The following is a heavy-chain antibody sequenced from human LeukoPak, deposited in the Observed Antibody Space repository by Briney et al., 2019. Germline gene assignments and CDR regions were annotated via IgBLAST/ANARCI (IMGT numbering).Heavy chain of an antibody. CDR3: ARAYCSSTSCYPHFDY. Sequence: SETLSLTCTVSSGSISNYYWSWIRQPPGKGLEWIGYIYSSGSTNYNPSLKSRVTISVDTSKNQFSLKLSFVTAADTAVYYCARAYCSSTSCYPHFDYWGQGTLVTVSS. D-gene: IGHD2-2*01. V-gene: IGHV4-59*01. CDR2: IYSSGST. J-gene: IGHJ4*02. CDR1: SGSISNYY.